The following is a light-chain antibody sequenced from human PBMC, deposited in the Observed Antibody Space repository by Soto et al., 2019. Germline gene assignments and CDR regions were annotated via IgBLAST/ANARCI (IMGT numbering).Light chain of an antibody. CDR1: QGIGTS. CDR3: QQYHNWPSWT. V-gene: IGKV1-27*01. CDR2: TAS. Sequence: DIQMTQSPSSLSASVGDRVTITCRPSQGIGTSLAWYQQKPGTVPKLLIHTASTLQSGVPSRFSGSGSGTDFTLTISSLQPEDVATYYCQQYHNWPSWTFGQGTKVEAK. J-gene: IGKJ1*01.